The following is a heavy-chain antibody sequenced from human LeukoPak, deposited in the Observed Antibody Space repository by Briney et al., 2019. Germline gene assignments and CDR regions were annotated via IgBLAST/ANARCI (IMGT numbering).Heavy chain of an antibody. CDR1: GFTFSSYS. J-gene: IGHJ4*02. V-gene: IGHV3-48*01. CDR2: ISSSSSTI. D-gene: IGHD6-13*01. Sequence: GGSLRLSCAASGFTFSSYSMNWVRQAPGKGLEWVSYISSSSSTIYYADSVKGRFTISRDNAKNSLYLQMNSLRAEDTAVYYCARGLDGGIAALNYPDYWGQGTLVTVSS. CDR3: ARGLDGGIAALNYPDY.